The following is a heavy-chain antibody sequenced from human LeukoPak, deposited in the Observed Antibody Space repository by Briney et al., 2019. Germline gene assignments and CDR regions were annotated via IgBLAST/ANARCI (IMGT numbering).Heavy chain of an antibody. CDR2: IDDDGSTTT. CDR3: AREYDILTGSPLDY. Sequence: GGSLRLSCAASGFTFSSYWMHWVRQAPGKGLMWVSRIDDDGSTTTDYADSVKGRFTISRDNAKNTVYLQMNSLRAEDTAVYYCAREYDILTGSPLDYWGQGTLVTVSS. V-gene: IGHV3-74*01. CDR1: GFTFSSYW. J-gene: IGHJ4*02. D-gene: IGHD3-9*01.